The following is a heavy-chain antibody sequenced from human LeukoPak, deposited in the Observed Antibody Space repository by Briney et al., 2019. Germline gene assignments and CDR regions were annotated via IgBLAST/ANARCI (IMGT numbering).Heavy chain of an antibody. CDR1: GGSVSSGSYY. CDR3: ARMEIVGAIFDY. J-gene: IGHJ4*02. Sequence: SETLSLTCTVSGGSVSSGSYYWSWIRQPPGKGLEWIGYIYYSGSTNHNPSLKSRVTISVDTSKNQFSLKLSSVTAADTAVYYCARMEIVGAIFDYWGQGTLVTVSS. V-gene: IGHV4-61*01. D-gene: IGHD1-26*01. CDR2: IYYSGST.